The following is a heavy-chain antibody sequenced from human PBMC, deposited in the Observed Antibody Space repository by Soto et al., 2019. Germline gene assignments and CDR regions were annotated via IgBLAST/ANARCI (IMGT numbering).Heavy chain of an antibody. CDR3: ARDPEDGGGNWFDP. J-gene: IGHJ5*02. Sequence: PSETLSLTCTVSGGSISSYYWSRIRQPPGKGLEWIGYIYYSGSTNYNPSLKSRVTISVDTSKNQFSLKLSSVTAADTAAYYCARDPEDGGGNWFDPWGQGTLVTVSS. CDR1: GGSISSYY. V-gene: IGHV4-59*01. CDR2: IYYSGST. D-gene: IGHD3-16*01.